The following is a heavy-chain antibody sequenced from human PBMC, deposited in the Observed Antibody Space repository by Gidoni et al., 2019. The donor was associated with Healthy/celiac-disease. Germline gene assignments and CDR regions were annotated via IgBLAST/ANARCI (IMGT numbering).Heavy chain of an antibody. Sequence: QVQLQESGPGLVKPSQTLSLTCTVSGGSISSGGYYWSWIRQHPGKGLEWIGYIYYSGSTYYNPSLKSRVTISVDTSKNQFSLKLSSVTAADTAVYYCAGDRGITGSTDYYYYGMDVWGQGTTVTVSS. CDR1: GGSISSGGYY. J-gene: IGHJ6*02. CDR2: IYYSGST. D-gene: IGHD1-20*01. V-gene: IGHV4-31*03. CDR3: AGDRGITGSTDYYYYGMDV.